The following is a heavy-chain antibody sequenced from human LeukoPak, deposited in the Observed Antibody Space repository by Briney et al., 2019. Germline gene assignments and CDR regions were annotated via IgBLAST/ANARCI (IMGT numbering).Heavy chain of an antibody. Sequence: PGGSLRLSCEASGFTFNDAWMSWVRQAPGKGLEWVGRIKSKTHGGTTDYAAPVKGRFTILRDDSKNTLYLQMNSLKTEDTAVYYCTTDSYCGGGSCYASLDYWGQGTLVTVSS. CDR2: IKSKTHGGTT. V-gene: IGHV3-15*01. CDR1: GFTFNDAW. CDR3: TTDSYCGGGSCYASLDY. D-gene: IGHD2-15*01. J-gene: IGHJ4*02.